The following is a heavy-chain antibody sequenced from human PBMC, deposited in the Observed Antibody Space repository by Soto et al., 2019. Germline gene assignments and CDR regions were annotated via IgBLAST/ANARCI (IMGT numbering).Heavy chain of an antibody. J-gene: IGHJ6*02. CDR2: IYPGDSDT. V-gene: IGHV5-51*01. D-gene: IGHD4-17*01. CDR3: ASHKIEGGDYVGKQRYYYYYGMDV. Sequence: GESLKISCKGSGYSFTSYWIGWVRQMPGKGLEWMGLIYPGDSDTRYSPSFQGQVTISADKSISTAYLQWSSLKASDTAMYYCASHKIEGGDYVGKQRYYYYYGMDVWGQGTTVTVSS. CDR1: GYSFTSYW.